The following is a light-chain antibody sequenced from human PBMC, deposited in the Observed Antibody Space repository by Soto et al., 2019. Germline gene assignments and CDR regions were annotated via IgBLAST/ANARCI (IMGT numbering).Light chain of an antibody. CDR1: QSISSY. CDR2: AAS. Sequence: DIQMTQSPSSLSASVGDRVAITCRASQSISSYVNWFQQRSGKAPKLLIYAASTLRSGVPSRFSGSVSGTDFTLTITSLPPEPFATYSCQQTYVSLPTFGGGTKVDI. V-gene: IGKV1-39*01. CDR3: QQTYVSLPT. J-gene: IGKJ4*01.